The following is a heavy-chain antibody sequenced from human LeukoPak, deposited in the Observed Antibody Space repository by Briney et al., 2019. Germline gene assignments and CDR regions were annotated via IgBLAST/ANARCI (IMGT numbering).Heavy chain of an antibody. Sequence: GASVKVSCKASGYTFTSYGISWVRQAPGQGLEWMGWISAYNGNTNYAQKLQGRVTMTTDTSTSIAYMELRSLRSDDTAVYYCARGSNVLRFLEWLSNSDYWGQGTLVTVSS. CDR1: GYTFTSYG. J-gene: IGHJ4*02. D-gene: IGHD3-3*01. CDR3: ARGSNVLRFLEWLSNSDY. V-gene: IGHV1-18*01. CDR2: ISAYNGNT.